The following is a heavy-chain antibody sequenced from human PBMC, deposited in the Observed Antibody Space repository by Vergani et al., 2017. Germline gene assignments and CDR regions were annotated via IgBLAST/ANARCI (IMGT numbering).Heavy chain of an antibody. CDR1: GASIRSSNYY. CDR3: ARHSTVEWLVKLGGIDP. V-gene: IGHV4-39*01. CDR2: IYYSGST. J-gene: IGHJ5*02. Sequence: QLQLQESGPGLVKPSATLSLTCSVSGASIRSSNYYWGWIRQPPGKGLEWIASIYYSGSTYYNPSLKSRVTISVDTSKNQFSLELSSVTAADTAVYFCARHSTVEWLVKLGGIDPWGQGILVTVSS. D-gene: IGHD6-19*01.